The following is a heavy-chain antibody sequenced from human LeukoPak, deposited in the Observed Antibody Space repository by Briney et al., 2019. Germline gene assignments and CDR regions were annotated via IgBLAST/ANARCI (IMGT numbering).Heavy chain of an antibody. J-gene: IGHJ3*02. Sequence: GGSLRLSCAASGFTFDDYGMSWVRQAPGKGLEWVSGINWNGGSTGYADSVKGRFTISRDNSKNTLYLQMNSLRAEDTAVYYCARERDYYDSSGPWGNAFDIWGQGTMVTVSS. CDR1: GFTFDDYG. CDR3: ARERDYYDSSGPWGNAFDI. CDR2: INWNGGST. D-gene: IGHD3-22*01. V-gene: IGHV3-20*04.